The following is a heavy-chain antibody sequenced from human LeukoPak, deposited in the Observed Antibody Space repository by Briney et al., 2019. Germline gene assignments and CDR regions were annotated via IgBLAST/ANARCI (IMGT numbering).Heavy chain of an antibody. D-gene: IGHD1-14*01. Sequence: GGSLRLSCAASGFTVSSNYMTRVRQAPGKGLEWVSVIYNSGNTYYADSVKGRFTISRDNSKNTLSLQMNSLRDEDTAVYYCARETPEYDWGQGTLVTVSS. V-gene: IGHV3-66*01. CDR1: GFTVSSNY. J-gene: IGHJ4*02. CDR2: IYNSGNT. CDR3: ARETPEYD.